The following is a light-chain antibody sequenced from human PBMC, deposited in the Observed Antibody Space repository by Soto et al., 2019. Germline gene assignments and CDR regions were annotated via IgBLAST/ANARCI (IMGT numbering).Light chain of an antibody. CDR3: DSYTSSRAYV. CDR1: SSDVGGYNY. J-gene: IGLJ1*01. Sequence: QSALTQPASVSGSPGQSITISCTGTSSDVGGYNYVSWYQQQAGKAPKLIIHEVSNQPSGVSNRFSGSKSGNTASLTIFGLQAEDEADYYCDSYTSSRAYVFGIGTKVTVL. V-gene: IGLV2-14*01. CDR2: EVS.